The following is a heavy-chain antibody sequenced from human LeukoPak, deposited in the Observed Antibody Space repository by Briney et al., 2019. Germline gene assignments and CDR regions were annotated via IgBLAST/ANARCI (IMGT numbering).Heavy chain of an antibody. Sequence: GGSLRPSCAASGFTFSSYEMNWVRQAPGKGLEWVSYISSGYPTIYYADSVKGRFTISRDNAKNSLYLQMNSLRAGDTAVYYCARGGGGYCSGGRCNFYRYYMDVWGKGTTVTVSS. D-gene: IGHD2-15*01. CDR2: ISSGYPTI. CDR3: ARGGGGYCSGGRCNFYRYYMDV. CDR1: GFTFSSYE. J-gene: IGHJ6*03. V-gene: IGHV3-48*03.